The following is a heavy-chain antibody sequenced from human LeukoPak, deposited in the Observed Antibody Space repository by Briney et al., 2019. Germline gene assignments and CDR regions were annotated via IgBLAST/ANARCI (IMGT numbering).Heavy chain of an antibody. D-gene: IGHD3-10*01. CDR3: ASREGFGFS. CDR2: ISYDGSNK. Sequence: PGRSLRLSCAVSGLTLSSYAMHWVRQAPGKGLEWVAVISYDGSNKYYADSVKGRFTISRDNSKNTLYLQMNSLRAEDTAVYYCASREGFGFSWGQGTLVTVSS. V-gene: IGHV3-30-3*01. J-gene: IGHJ5*02. CDR1: GLTLSSYA.